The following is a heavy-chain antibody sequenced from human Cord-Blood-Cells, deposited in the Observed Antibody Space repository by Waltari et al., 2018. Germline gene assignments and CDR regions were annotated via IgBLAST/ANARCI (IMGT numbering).Heavy chain of an antibody. V-gene: IGHV1-8*03. CDR2: GNPNSGNT. Sequence: QVQLVQSGAEVKKPGASVKVSCKASGYTFTSYDINWVRQATGQGLEWMGCGNPNSGNTGYAQRFQGRVTITRNTSISTAYMERSSLRSEDTAVYYCVRRGAAAGNWFDPWGQGTLVTVSS. CDR3: VRRGAAAGNWFDP. D-gene: IGHD6-13*01. CDR1: GYTFTSYD. J-gene: IGHJ5*02.